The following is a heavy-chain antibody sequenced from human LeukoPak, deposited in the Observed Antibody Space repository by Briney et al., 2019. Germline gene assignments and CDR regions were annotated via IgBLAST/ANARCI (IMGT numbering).Heavy chain of an antibody. J-gene: IGHJ5*02. CDR2: IYHSGST. CDR3: ARHSYSSGWS. CDR1: GYSISSGYY. Sequence: SETLSLTCTVSGYSISSGYYWGWIRQPPGKGLEWIGTIYHSGSTYYNPSLKSRVTISVDTSKNQFSLKLSSVTAADTAVYYCARHSYSSGWSWGQGTLVTVSS. V-gene: IGHV4-38-2*02. D-gene: IGHD6-19*01.